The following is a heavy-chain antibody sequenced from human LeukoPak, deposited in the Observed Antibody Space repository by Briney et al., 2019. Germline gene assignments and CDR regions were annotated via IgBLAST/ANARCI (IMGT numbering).Heavy chain of an antibody. V-gene: IGHV1-24*01. CDR2: FDPEDGET. CDR3: ARDDHPEYGSGSYAPHY. D-gene: IGHD3-10*01. Sequence: ASVKVSCKVSGYTLTELSMHWVRQAPGKGLEWMGGFDPEDGETIYAQKFQGRVTMTEDTSTDTAYMELSSLRSEDTAVYYCARDDHPEYGSGSYAPHYWGQGTLVTVSS. CDR1: GYTLTELS. J-gene: IGHJ4*02.